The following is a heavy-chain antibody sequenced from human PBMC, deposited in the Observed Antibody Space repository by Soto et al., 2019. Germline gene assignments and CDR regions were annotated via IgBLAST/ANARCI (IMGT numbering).Heavy chain of an antibody. J-gene: IGHJ4*02. Sequence: WGSLRLSCAASGFTFSNYWMHCCRQSPGRWLVWVSRINRDGSSTYYADSVKGRFTISRDNAKDTMYLQMNSLRAEDTAVYYCARTIGNFWSGYYGYWGQGALVTVSS. CDR2: INRDGSST. CDR3: ARTIGNFWSGYYGY. CDR1: GFTFSNYW. V-gene: IGHV3-74*01. D-gene: IGHD3-3*01.